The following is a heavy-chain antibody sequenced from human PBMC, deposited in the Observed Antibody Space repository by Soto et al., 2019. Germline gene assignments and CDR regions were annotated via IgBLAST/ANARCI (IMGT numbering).Heavy chain of an antibody. D-gene: IGHD3-9*01. CDR3: ARHTGYYDVLTGYSPYYFDS. J-gene: IGHJ4*02. CDR1: GGSISTYY. Sequence: QVQLQESGPGLVKPSETLSLTCTVSGGSISTYYWSWIRQPPGKGLEWFGYIYYRGNTNYNPSSRRQVTMSLATSKTHFPLRLGSVTAVYAAVYYCARHTGYYDVLTGYSPYYFDSWGQGTLVTVSS. V-gene: IGHV4-59*08. CDR2: IYYRGNT.